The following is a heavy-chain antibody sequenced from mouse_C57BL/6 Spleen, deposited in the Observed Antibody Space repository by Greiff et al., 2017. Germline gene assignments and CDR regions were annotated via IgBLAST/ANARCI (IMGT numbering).Heavy chain of an antibody. CDR3: ARDKDDYDRDYFDY. V-gene: IGHV5-4*01. CDR1: GFTFSSYA. CDR2: ISDGGSYT. Sequence: EVQLQESGGGLVKPGGSLKLSCAASGFTFSSYAMSWVRQTPEKRLEWVATISDGGSYTYYPDNVKGRFTISRDNAKNNLYLQMSHLKSEDTAMXYCARDKDDYDRDYFDYWGQGTTLTVSS. J-gene: IGHJ2*01. D-gene: IGHD2-4*01.